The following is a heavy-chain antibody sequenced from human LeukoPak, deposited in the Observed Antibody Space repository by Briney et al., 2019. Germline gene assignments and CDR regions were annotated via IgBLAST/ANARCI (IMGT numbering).Heavy chain of an antibody. CDR1: GGSISSYY. CDR3: ARMVGATGIPSDY. V-gene: IGHV4-59*01. Sequence: PSETLSLTCTVSGGSISSYYGSWIRQPPGKGLEWIGYIYYSGSTNYNPSLKSRVTISVDTSKNQFSLKLSSVTAADTAVYYCARMVGATGIPSDYWGQGTLVTVSS. D-gene: IGHD1-26*01. J-gene: IGHJ4*02. CDR2: IYYSGST.